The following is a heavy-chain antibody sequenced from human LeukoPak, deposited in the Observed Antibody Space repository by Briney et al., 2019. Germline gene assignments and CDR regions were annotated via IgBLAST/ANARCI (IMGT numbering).Heavy chain of an antibody. CDR2: INPNSGGT. D-gene: IGHD2-2*02. CDR3: ARVVECSSTSCYTSNAFDI. V-gene: IGHV1-2*02. CDR1: GYTFTGYY. Sequence: ASVKVSCKASGYTFTGYYMHWVRQAPGQGLEWMGWINPNSGGTNYAQKFQGRVTMTRDTSTSTAYMKLSRLRSDDTAVYYCARVVECSSTSCYTSNAFDIWGQGTMVTVSS. J-gene: IGHJ3*02.